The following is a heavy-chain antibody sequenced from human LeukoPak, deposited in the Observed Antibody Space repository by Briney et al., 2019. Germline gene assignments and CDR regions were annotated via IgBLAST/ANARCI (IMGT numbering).Heavy chain of an antibody. J-gene: IGHJ6*04. D-gene: IGHD3-10*01. CDR1: GGSISPYY. CDR2: VYYSGST. V-gene: IGHV4-59*01. CDR3: ARVFISGYYGSGSYYRSGYYYGMDV. Sequence: PSETLSLTCTVSGGSISPYYWSWIRQPPGKGLEWIGYVYYSGSTNYNPSLKSRVTISVDTSKSQFSLKLTSVTAAETAVYYCARVFISGYYGSGSYYRSGYYYGMDVWGEGTTVTVSS.